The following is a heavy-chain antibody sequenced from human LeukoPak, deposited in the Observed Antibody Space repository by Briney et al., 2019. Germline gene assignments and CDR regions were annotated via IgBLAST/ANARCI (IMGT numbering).Heavy chain of an antibody. CDR1: GGTFISYA. D-gene: IGHD3-22*01. CDR3: ARDKSVGGYYYEDVVYFDY. CDR2: IIPIFGIA. V-gene: IGHV1-69*04. J-gene: IGHJ4*02. Sequence: SSVKVSCKASGGTFISYAISWVRQAPGQGREGMGRIIPIFGIANYAQKFQGRVTITADKSTSQSYMKLSSLSAEDTAVYYCARDKSVGGYYYEDVVYFDYWGQGTLVTVSS.